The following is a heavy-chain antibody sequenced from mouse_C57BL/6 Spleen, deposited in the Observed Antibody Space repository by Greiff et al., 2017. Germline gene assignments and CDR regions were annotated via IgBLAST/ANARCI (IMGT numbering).Heavy chain of an antibody. V-gene: IGHV1-47*01. Sequence: VKLVESGAELVKPGASVKMSCKASGYTFTTYPIEWMKQNHGKSLEWIGNFHPYNDDTKYNEKFKGKATLTVEKSSSTVYLELSRLTSDDSAVYYCARGDDYDGEGYAMDYWGQGTSVTVSS. J-gene: IGHJ4*01. CDR1: GYTFTTYP. D-gene: IGHD2-4*01. CDR2: FHPYNDDT. CDR3: ARGDDYDGEGYAMDY.